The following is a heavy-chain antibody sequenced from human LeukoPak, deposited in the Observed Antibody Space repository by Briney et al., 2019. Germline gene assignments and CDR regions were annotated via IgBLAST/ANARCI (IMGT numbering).Heavy chain of an antibody. CDR3: ARRTVTTPSHFDY. CDR2: ISYNVNT. D-gene: IGHD4-17*01. V-gene: IGHV4-59*01. CDR1: GGSISRYY. Sequence: PSETLSLTCTVSGGSISRYYWSWIRQPPGKGLNWIGYISYNVNTNYNPSLKSRVTISVDTSKNQFSLKLTSVTAADTAVYYCARRTVTTPSHFDYWGQGTLVTVSS. J-gene: IGHJ4*02.